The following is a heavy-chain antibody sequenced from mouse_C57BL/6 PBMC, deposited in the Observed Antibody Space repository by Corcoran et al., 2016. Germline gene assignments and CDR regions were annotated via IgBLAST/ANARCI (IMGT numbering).Heavy chain of an antibody. CDR2: INPNNGGT. V-gene: IGHV1-26*01. J-gene: IGHJ1*03. CDR1: GYTFTDYY. CDR3: AGSGLHWYFDV. Sequence: EVQLQQSGPELVKPGASVKISCKASGYTFTDYYMNWVKQSHGKSLEWIGDINPNNGGTSYNQKFKGKATLTVDKSSSTAYMELRSLTSEDSAVYYCAGSGLHWYFDVWGTGTTVTVSS.